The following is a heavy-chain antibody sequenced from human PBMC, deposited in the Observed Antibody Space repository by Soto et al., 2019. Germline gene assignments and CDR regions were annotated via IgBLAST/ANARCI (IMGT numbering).Heavy chain of an antibody. V-gene: IGHV1-69*01. J-gene: IGHJ6*02. Sequence: QVQLVQSGAEVKKPGSSVRVSCQASGGTLTTYAFNWVRQAPGQGLEWMGGIIPMYNKPNYAPNFLGRVTISADPCTSTAYMELTTLISEDTAVYFCARGYSGGYYYAMDVWGQGTTVTVSS. CDR3: ARGYSGGYYYAMDV. CDR2: IIPMYNKP. D-gene: IGHD4-4*01. CDR1: GGTLTTYA.